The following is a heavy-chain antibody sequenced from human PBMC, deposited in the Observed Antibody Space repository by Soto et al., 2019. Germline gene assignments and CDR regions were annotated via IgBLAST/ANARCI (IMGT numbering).Heavy chain of an antibody. CDR2: ISCNSNTI. CDR3: AKDTGPN. V-gene: IGHV3-9*01. J-gene: IGHJ1*01. Sequence: SWEPPGFTVGRSRMHWVRQAPGKGLEWVSGISCNSNTIAYADSVKGRFTISRDNAKNSLYLQMNSLRAEDTAFYYCAKDTGPNWGQGTLGTVSS. CDR1: GFTVGRSR.